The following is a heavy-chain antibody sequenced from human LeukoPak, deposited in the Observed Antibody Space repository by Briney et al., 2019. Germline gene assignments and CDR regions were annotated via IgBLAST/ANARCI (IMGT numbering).Heavy chain of an antibody. V-gene: IGHV4-61*02. D-gene: IGHD3-3*01. CDR3: ARHVPYYDFWSGSPHWFDP. CDR2: IYTSGST. CDR1: GGSISSGSYY. Sequence: SQTLSLTCTVSGGSISSGSYYWSWIRQPAGKGLEWIGRIYTSGSTYYNPSLKSRVTISVDTSKNQFSLKLSSVTAADTAVYYCARHVPYYDFWSGSPHWFDPWGQGTLVTVSS. J-gene: IGHJ5*02.